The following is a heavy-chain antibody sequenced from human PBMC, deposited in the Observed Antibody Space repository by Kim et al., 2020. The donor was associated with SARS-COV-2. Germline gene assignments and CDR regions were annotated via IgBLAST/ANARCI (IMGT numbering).Heavy chain of an antibody. CDR1: GYTFTSYD. D-gene: IGHD6-13*01. Sequence: ASVKVSCKASGYTFTSYDINWVRQAPGQGLEWMGWISPYNVNTNYAQKFQGRVTMTTDTSTSIAYLELRSLRPDDTAVYYCARGGGEQQMVFNEYFQHWGQGTLVTVSS. CDR2: ISPYNVNT. J-gene: IGHJ1*01. CDR3: ARGGGEQQMVFNEYFQH. V-gene: IGHV1-18*01.